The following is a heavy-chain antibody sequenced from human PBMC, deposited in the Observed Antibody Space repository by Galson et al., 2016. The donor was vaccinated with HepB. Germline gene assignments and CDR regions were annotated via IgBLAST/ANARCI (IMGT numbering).Heavy chain of an antibody. CDR1: GFTFSRYD. Sequence: SLRLSCAASGFTFSRYDMPWDRHVTGKGLEWVSAIGTAGDTYYPGSVKGRFTISRENAKNSLYLQMNSLRDEDKAVYYCARDGGGTGGYYYYAMDVWGQGTTVTVSS. V-gene: IGHV3-13*01. J-gene: IGHJ6*02. D-gene: IGHD1-14*01. CDR2: IGTAGDT. CDR3: ARDGGGTGGYYYYAMDV.